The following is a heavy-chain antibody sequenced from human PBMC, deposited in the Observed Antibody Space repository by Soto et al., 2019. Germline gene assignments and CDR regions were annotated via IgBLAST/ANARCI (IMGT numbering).Heavy chain of an antibody. J-gene: IGHJ4*02. V-gene: IGHV1-69*19. CDR3: AREVQVHTPAFVY. Sequence: QVQLVQSGAEMKKPGSSVKVSCQSSGGTFNTYAMNWVRQAPGQVPEWMGDISPMFGAANYAPKFQGRVTITADEYTGTSYMQLSRLTSEDTALYFCAREVQVHTPAFVYWGQGTLVTVSS. CDR2: ISPMFGAA. CDR1: GGTFNTYA. D-gene: IGHD3-10*01.